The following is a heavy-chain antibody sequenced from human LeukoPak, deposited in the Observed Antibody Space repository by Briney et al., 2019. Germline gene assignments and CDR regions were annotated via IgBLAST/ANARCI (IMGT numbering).Heavy chain of an antibody. V-gene: IGHV3-21*01. D-gene: IGHD2-15*01. CDR3: ARALGLPPDY. CDR1: GFTFSSYS. CDR2: ISSSSSYI. Sequence: GGSLRLSCAASGFTFSSYSMSRVRQASGKGLEWVSSISSSSSYIYYADSVKGRFTISRDNAKNSLYLQMNSLRAEDTAVYYCARALGLPPDYWGQGTLVTVSS. J-gene: IGHJ4*02.